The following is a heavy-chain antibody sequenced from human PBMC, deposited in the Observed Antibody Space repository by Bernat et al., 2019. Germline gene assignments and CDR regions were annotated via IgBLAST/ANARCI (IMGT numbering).Heavy chain of an antibody. CDR1: GFTFSNAW. V-gene: IGHV3-15*01. J-gene: IGHJ3*02. CDR2: NKSKTDGGKT. Sequence: EVQLVESGGGLVKPGGSLRLSCAASGFTFSNAWMSWVRQAPGKGLEWVGRNKSKTDGGKTDYAAPVKGRFTISRDDSKNTLYVQMNSLKTEDTAVYYCTTDLPIMRGGVHAFDIWGQGTMVTVSS. D-gene: IGHD3-16*01. CDR3: TTDLPIMRGGVHAFDI.